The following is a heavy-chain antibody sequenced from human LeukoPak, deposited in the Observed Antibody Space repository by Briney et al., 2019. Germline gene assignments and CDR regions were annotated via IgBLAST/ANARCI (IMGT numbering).Heavy chain of an antibody. CDR1: GGSISSYY. D-gene: IGHD3-10*01. J-gene: IGHJ3*02. Sequence: SETLSLTCTVSGGSISSYYWSWIRQPPGKGLEWIGYIYYSGSANYNPSLESRVTISLDTSKNQFSLKLSSVTAADTAVYYCARDPPIDGADVFDIWGQGTMVTVSS. CDR2: IYYSGSA. V-gene: IGHV4-59*01. CDR3: ARDPPIDGADVFDI.